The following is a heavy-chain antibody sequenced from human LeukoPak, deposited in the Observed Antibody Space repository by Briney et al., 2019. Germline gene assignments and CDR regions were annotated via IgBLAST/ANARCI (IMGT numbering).Heavy chain of an antibody. CDR3: ARDSGVAMVRGVRENWFDP. CDR2: IYYSGST. J-gene: IGHJ5*02. V-gene: IGHV4-39*07. CDR1: GGSISSSSYY. Sequence: SETLSLTCTVSGGSISSSSYYWGWIRQPPGKGLEWIGSIYYSGSTYYNPSLKSRVTISVDTSKNQFSLKLSSVTAADTAVYYCARDSGVAMVRGVRENWFDPWGQGTLSPSPQ. D-gene: IGHD3-10*01.